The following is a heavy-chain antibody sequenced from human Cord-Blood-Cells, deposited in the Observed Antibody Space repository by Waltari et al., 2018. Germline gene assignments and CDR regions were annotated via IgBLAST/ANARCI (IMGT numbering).Heavy chain of an antibody. CDR3: ARRISSQDIVVVPADDAFDI. CDR2: IIPIFGTA. D-gene: IGHD2-2*01. CDR1: SWCSYA. V-gene: IGHV1-69*01. Sequence: SWCSYAISWVRQAPGQGLEWMGGIIPIFGTANYAQKFQGRVTITADESTSTAYMELSSLRSEDTAVYDCARRISSQDIVVVPADDAFDIWGQGTMVTVSS. J-gene: IGHJ3*02.